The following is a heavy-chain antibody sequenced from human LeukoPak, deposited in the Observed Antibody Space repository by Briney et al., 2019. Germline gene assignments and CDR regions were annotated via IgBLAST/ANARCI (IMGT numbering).Heavy chain of an antibody. CDR2: ISSSNSYI. D-gene: IGHD6-13*01. Sequence: GGSLRLSCAASGFTFSDYGMHWVRQAPGKGLEWVSFISSSNSYIYYADSVKGRFTISRDNAKNQLYLQMNSLRAEDTAVYYCARYLGAAGIDYWGQGTLVTVSS. CDR1: GFTFSDYG. V-gene: IGHV3-21*01. CDR3: ARYLGAAGIDY. J-gene: IGHJ4*02.